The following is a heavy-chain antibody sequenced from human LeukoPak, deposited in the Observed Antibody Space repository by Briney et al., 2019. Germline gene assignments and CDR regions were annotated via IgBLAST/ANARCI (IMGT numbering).Heavy chain of an antibody. Sequence: GGSLRLSCAASGFTFSSYGMSWVRQAPGKGLEWVSTIRGSGDITYYADSVKGRFTISRDNSKNSLYLQMNSLRAEDTALYYCAKDTSSGSSSCFDYWAQGTLVTISS. D-gene: IGHD6-13*01. V-gene: IGHV3-23*01. CDR1: GFTFSSYG. CDR2: IRGSGDIT. CDR3: AKDTSSGSSSCFDY. J-gene: IGHJ4*02.